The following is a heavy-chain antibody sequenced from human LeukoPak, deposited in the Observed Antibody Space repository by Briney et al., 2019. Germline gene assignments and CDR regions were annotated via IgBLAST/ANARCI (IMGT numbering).Heavy chain of an antibody. CDR2: ISSSSSTI. D-gene: IGHD1-26*01. CDR3: ARHSGTYFNY. J-gene: IGHJ4*02. CDR1: GFTFSSYS. Sequence: PGGSLRLSCAASGFTFSSYSMNWVRQAPGKGLEWVSYISSSSSTIYYADSVKGRFTISRDNAKNSLYLQMNSLRAEDTAVYYCARHSGTYFNYWGQGTLVTVSS. V-gene: IGHV3-48*01.